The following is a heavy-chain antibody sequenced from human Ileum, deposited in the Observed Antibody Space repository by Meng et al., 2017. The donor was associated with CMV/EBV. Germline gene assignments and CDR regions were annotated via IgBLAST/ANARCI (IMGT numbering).Heavy chain of an antibody. D-gene: IGHD1-1*01. CDR1: GDSVSNTSAA. CDR3: ARTSTTGSWFDP. CDR2: TYYRSKWYN. V-gene: IGHV6-1*01. J-gene: IGHJ5*02. Sequence: SGDSVSNTSAAWNWIRQSPSRGLEWLGRTYYRSKWYNDYAGSVKGRIAINPDTSKNQFSLQLDSVTPEDTAVYFCARTSTTGSWFDPWGQGTPVTVSS.